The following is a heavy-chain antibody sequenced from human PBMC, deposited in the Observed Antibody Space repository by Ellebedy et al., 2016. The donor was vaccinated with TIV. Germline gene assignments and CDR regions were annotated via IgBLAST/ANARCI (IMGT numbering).Heavy chain of an antibody. Sequence: GGSLRLSCAASGFTFSSYAMHWVRQAPGKGLEWVAVISYDGSNKYYADSVKGRFTISRDNSKNTLYLQMNSLRAEDTAVYYCAKDLMIPHYYDSSGSDYWGQGTLVTVSS. CDR2: ISYDGSNK. CDR3: AKDLMIPHYYDSSGSDY. J-gene: IGHJ4*02. V-gene: IGHV3-30*04. D-gene: IGHD3-22*01. CDR1: GFTFSSYA.